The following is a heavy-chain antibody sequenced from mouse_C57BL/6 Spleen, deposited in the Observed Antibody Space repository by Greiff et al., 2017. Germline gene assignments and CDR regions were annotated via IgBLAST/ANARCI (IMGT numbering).Heavy chain of an antibody. Sequence: QVQLQQSGAELARPGASVKMSCKASGYTFTSYTMHWVKQRPGQGLEWIGYINPSSGYTKYNQKFKDKATLTADKSSSTAYMQLSSLTSEDSAVYYCARYSTTVVEFAYWGQGTLVTVAA. CDR2: INPSSGYT. CDR3: ARYSTTVVEFAY. J-gene: IGHJ3*01. CDR1: GYTFTSYT. D-gene: IGHD1-1*01. V-gene: IGHV1-4*01.